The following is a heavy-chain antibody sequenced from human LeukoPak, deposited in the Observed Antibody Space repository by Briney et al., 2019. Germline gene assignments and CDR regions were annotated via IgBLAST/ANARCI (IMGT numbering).Heavy chain of an antibody. V-gene: IGHV3-48*01. Sequence: GGSLRLSCAASGFTFSSYSMNWVRQAPGKGLEWVSYISSSSSTIYYADSVKGRFTISRDNAKNSLYLQMNSLRAEDTAVYYCAGASSSGYCSSTSCFYFDYWGQGTLVTVSS. CDR3: AGASSSGYCSSTSCFYFDY. D-gene: IGHD2-2*01. CDR1: GFTFSSYS. CDR2: ISSSSSTI. J-gene: IGHJ4*02.